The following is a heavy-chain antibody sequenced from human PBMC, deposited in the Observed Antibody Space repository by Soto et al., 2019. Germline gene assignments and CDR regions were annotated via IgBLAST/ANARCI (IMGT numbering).Heavy chain of an antibody. D-gene: IGHD2-15*01. V-gene: IGHV3-11*05. J-gene: IGHJ6*02. CDR2: VSSSASYT. Sequence: QVQLVESGGGLVKPGGSLRLSCAASGFTFSDYYIFWIRQAPGKGLECVSYVSSSASYTNYADSVKGRFTISRDNAKNSLYLQMNSLRAEDTAVYYCARGRGVGGVYYYYGMDVWGQGTTVTVSS. CDR1: GFTFSDYY. CDR3: ARGRGVGGVYYYYGMDV.